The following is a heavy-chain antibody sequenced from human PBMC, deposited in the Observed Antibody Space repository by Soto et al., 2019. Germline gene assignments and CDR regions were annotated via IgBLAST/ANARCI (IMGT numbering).Heavy chain of an antibody. Sequence: SETLSLTCTVSGGSISNYFCNWIRQPAGKGLEWIRRIDNSGSTNYNPSLKSRITMSADTSRNQFSLKLNSVTAADTAVYYCARGGQDFWSGPFDYWGQGGLVTV. CDR3: ARGGQDFWSGPFDY. D-gene: IGHD3-3*01. J-gene: IGHJ4*02. V-gene: IGHV4-4*07. CDR1: GGSISNYF. CDR2: IDNSGST.